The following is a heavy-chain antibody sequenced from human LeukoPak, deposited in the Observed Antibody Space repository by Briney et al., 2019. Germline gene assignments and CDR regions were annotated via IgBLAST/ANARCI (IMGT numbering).Heavy chain of an antibody. V-gene: IGHV3-30*02. Sequence: GGSLRLSCAASGFTFSDYGMHWVRQAPGKGLEWVGFIQHDGTNKYYADPVKGRFTISRDNSKNTLYLQMNSLGAGDTAVYYCAKDQAGAWGQGTLVTVSS. CDR1: GFTFSDYG. CDR2: IQHDGTNK. J-gene: IGHJ5*02. D-gene: IGHD1-26*01. CDR3: AKDQAGA.